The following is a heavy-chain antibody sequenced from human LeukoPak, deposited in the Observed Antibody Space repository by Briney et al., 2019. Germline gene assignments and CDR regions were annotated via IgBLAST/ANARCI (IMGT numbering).Heavy chain of an antibody. Sequence: ASVKVSCKASGYTFTSYGITWVRQAPGQGLEWMGWISTYNGHTNYAQKLQGRVTMTKDTSTTTAYMELSSLRSEDTAVYYCATLAGPMVRGMYYYYMDVWGKGTTVTVSS. CDR2: ISTYNGHT. CDR1: GYTFTSYG. CDR3: ATLAGPMVRGMYYYYMDV. V-gene: IGHV1-18*01. D-gene: IGHD3-10*01. J-gene: IGHJ6*03.